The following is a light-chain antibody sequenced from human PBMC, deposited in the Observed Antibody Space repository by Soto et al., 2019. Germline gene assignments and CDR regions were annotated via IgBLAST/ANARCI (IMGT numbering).Light chain of an antibody. CDR1: QGIIDY. V-gene: IGKV1-27*01. J-gene: IGKJ1*01. Sequence: DIQMTQSPSSLSASVGDTATITCRASQGIIDYLAWYQQRPGKVPKHLIYAASTLQTGVPSRFSGSGAGTDFTLTISSLQPEDVATYYCQKYDTAPQTFGQGTRVEIK. CDR3: QKYDTAPQT. CDR2: AAS.